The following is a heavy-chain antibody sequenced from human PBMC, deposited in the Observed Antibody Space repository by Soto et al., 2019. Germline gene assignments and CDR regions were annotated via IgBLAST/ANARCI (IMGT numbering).Heavy chain of an antibody. CDR1: GYTFTSYY. CDR3: ARTSGYDSWACFYGMDV. V-gene: IGHV1-46*01. Sequence: ASVKVSCKASGYTFTSYYMHWVRQAPGQGLEWMGIINPSGVSTSYAQKFQGRVTMTRDTSTSTVYMELCSLRSEDTAVYFCARTSGYDSWACFYGMDVWGQGTTVTVSS. CDR2: INPSGVST. J-gene: IGHJ6*02. D-gene: IGHD5-12*01.